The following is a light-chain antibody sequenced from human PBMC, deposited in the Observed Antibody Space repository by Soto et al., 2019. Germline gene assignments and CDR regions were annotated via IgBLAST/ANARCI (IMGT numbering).Light chain of an antibody. J-gene: IGKJ5*01. CDR2: GPS. Sequence: EFMLTQSPGALSLSPGERATLSCRASQSVSSSYIAWYQQKPGQAPRLLIYGPSSRATGIPDRFSGSGSGTDFTLTISRLEPEDFAVYYCQQFGSSPPRITFGQGTLLAI. CDR3: QQFGSSPPRIT. V-gene: IGKV3-20*01. CDR1: QSVSSSY.